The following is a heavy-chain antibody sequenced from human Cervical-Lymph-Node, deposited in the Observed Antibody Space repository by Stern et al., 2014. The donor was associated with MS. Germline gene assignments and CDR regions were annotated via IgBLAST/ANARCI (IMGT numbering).Heavy chain of an antibody. D-gene: IGHD6-13*01. CDR3: ARDRESSSWSYFDY. V-gene: IGHV3-48*02. J-gene: IGHJ4*02. CDR1: GFTFSSYS. Sequence: VQLVESGGGLVQPGGSLRLSCAASGFTFSSYSMNWVRQAPGKGLEWVSYISSSSSTIYYADSVKGRFTISRDNAKNSLYLQMNSLRDEDTAVYYCARDRESSSWSYFDYWGQGTLVTVSS. CDR2: ISSSSSTI.